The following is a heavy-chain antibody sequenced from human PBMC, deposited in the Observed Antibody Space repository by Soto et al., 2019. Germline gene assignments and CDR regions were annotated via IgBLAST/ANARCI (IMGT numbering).Heavy chain of an antibody. CDR1: GFTFDDYT. D-gene: IGHD5-18*01. V-gene: IGHV3-43*01. Sequence: GGSLRLSCAASGFTFDDYTMHWARQAPGKGLEWVSLISWDGGSTYYADSVKGRFTISRDNSKNSLYLQMNSLRTEDTALYYCAKDNGDTAMVFDYWGQGTLVTVSS. CDR2: ISWDGGST. CDR3: AKDNGDTAMVFDY. J-gene: IGHJ4*02.